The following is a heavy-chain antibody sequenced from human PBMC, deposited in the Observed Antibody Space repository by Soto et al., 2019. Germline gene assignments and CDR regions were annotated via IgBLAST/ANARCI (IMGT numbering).Heavy chain of an antibody. CDR2: ISGSGGST. CDR1: GFTFSSYA. J-gene: IGHJ4*02. V-gene: IGHV3-23*01. D-gene: IGHD3-22*01. Sequence: GGSLRLSCAASGFTFSSYAMSWVRQAPGKGLEWVSAISGSGGSTYYADSVKGRFTISRDNSKNTLYLQMNSLRAEDTAVYYCARSSGYYYARAAFDYWGQGTLVTVSS. CDR3: ARSSGYYYARAAFDY.